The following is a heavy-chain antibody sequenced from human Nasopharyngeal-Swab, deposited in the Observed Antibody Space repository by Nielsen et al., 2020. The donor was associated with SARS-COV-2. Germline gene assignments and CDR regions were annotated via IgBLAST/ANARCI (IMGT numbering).Heavy chain of an antibody. CDR3: ARVESSSWYFQH. Sequence: GESLKISCAASGFTFSDYYMNWIRQAPGKGLEWVSYISSSGSTIYYADSVKGRFTISRDNAKNSLYLQMNSLRDEDTAVYYCARVESSSWYFQHWGQGTLVTVPS. J-gene: IGHJ1*01. CDR1: GFTFSDYY. CDR2: ISSSGSTI. V-gene: IGHV3-11*01. D-gene: IGHD6-13*01.